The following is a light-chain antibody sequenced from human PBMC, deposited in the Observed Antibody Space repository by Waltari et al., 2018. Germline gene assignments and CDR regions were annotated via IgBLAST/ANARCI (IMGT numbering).Light chain of an antibody. Sequence: QSALTQPASVSGSPGQSITISCTGTSSDVGGYNYVSWYQQHPGKAPKLMIYDVSKRTSGVSNRFSGSKSGNTASLTISGLQAEDEADYYCCSYAGSSTFGVFGGGTKLTVL. V-gene: IGLV2-23*02. CDR1: SSDVGGYNY. CDR2: DVS. J-gene: IGLJ2*01. CDR3: CSYAGSSTFGV.